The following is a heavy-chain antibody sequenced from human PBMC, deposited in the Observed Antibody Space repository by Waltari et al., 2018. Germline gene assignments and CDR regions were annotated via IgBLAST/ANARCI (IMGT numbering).Heavy chain of an antibody. V-gene: IGHV4-34*01. Sequence: QVQLQQWGAGLLKPSETLSLTCAVYGGSFSGYYWSSIRQPPGKGLEWIGEINHSGSTNYNPSLKSRVTISVDTSKNQFSLKLSSVTAADTAVYYCATTYCSSSCEDYWGQGTLVTVSS. CDR2: INHSGST. D-gene: IGHD6-6*01. CDR3: ATTYCSSSCEDY. CDR1: GGSFSGYY. J-gene: IGHJ4*02.